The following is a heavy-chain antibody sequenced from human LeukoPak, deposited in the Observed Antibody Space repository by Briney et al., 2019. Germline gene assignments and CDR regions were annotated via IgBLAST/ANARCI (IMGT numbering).Heavy chain of an antibody. CDR3: ARPKNRGYSYGYDY. J-gene: IGHJ4*02. CDR2: ISSSSSYI. CDR1: GFTFSSYS. V-gene: IGHV3-21*01. Sequence: KPGGSLRLFCAASGFTFSSYSINWVRQAPGKGLEWVSSISSSSSYIYYADSVKGRFTISRDNAKNSLYLQMNSLRAEDTAVYYCARPKNRGYSYGYDYWGQGTLVTVSS. D-gene: IGHD5-18*01.